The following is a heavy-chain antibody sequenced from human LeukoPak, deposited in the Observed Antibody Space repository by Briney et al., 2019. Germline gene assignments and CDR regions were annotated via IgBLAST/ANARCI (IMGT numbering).Heavy chain of an antibody. D-gene: IGHD3-22*01. V-gene: IGHV3-33*06. CDR3: AKERSGLDY. CDR2: IWYDGSNK. J-gene: IGHJ4*02. CDR1: GLTFSGYG. Sequence: GGSLRLSCAVSGLTFSGYGMHWVRQAPGKVLEWVALIWYDGSNKYYADSVKGRFTISRDNSKNALYLQMDSLRAEDTGVYYCAKERSGLDYWGQGTLVTVSS.